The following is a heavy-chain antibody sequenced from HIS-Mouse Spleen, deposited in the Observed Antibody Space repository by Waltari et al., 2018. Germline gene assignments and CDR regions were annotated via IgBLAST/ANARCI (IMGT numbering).Heavy chain of an antibody. CDR1: GCSISSSSYY. Sequence: QLQLQESGPGLVKRSETLSLTRTVPGCSISSSSYYWGWVRHPPGKGREWLGRLYYGGSTYYTRYLKSRVTISVDTSKIQFSLRLSSVTAADTAVYYCAREIPYSSSWYDWYFDLWGRGTLVTVSS. J-gene: IGHJ2*01. D-gene: IGHD6-13*01. CDR2: LYYGGST. CDR3: AREIPYSSSWYDWYFDL. V-gene: IGHV4-39*07.